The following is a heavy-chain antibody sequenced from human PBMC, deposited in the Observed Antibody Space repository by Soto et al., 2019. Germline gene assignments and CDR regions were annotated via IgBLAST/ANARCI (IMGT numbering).Heavy chain of an antibody. Sequence: PGGSLRLSCAASGFTFSSYGMSWVRQAPGKGLEWVSGINWNGGSTGYADSVKGRFTISRDNAKNSLYLQMNSLRAEDTALYYCASGIVGATTYGMDVWGQGTTVTVSS. CDR3: ASGIVGATTYGMDV. V-gene: IGHV3-20*04. J-gene: IGHJ6*02. D-gene: IGHD1-26*01. CDR2: INWNGGST. CDR1: GFTFSSYG.